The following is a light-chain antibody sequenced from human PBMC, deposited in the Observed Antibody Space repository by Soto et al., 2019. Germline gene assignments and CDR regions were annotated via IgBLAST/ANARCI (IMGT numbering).Light chain of an antibody. V-gene: IGLV2-11*01. J-gene: IGLJ1*01. CDR2: DVT. CDR1: SSDVGGYNC. CDR3: CSHSASYTFV. Sequence: QSPGTQPRAVSSSPGHSVTISGTGTSSDVGGYNCVSLYQQHPGKAPQLIIYDVTQRPSGVPDRFSGSKSGNTASLSISGLQAEDEADYYCCSHSASYTFVFGTGTKVTVL.